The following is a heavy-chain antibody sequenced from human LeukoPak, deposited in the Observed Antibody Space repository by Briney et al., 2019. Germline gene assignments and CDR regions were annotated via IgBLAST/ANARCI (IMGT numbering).Heavy chain of an antibody. CDR2: INPSGGST. V-gene: IGHV1-46*01. CDR3: AADPRLRLDY. CDR1: GYTFTSHY. D-gene: IGHD4-17*01. J-gene: IGHJ4*02. Sequence: ASVKVSFKGSGYTFTSHYMHWGRQAPGQRLEWMGIINPSGGSTNYAQKFQERVTITRDMSTSTAYMELSSLRSEDTAVYYCAADPRLRLDYWGQGTLVTVSS.